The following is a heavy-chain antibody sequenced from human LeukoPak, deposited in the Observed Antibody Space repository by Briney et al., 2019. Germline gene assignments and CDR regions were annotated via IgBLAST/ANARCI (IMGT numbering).Heavy chain of an antibody. Sequence: GGSLRLSCAASGFTFSDYYMTWIRQAPGKGLEWVSYISSSGRTIYSADSVKGRFTISRDNAKNSVCLQMNSLRAEDTAVFYCARGSLATRTYYFDYWGQGTLVTVSS. CDR2: ISSSGRTI. J-gene: IGHJ4*02. CDR1: GFTFSDYY. V-gene: IGHV3-11*04. CDR3: ARGSLATRTYYFDY. D-gene: IGHD6-6*01.